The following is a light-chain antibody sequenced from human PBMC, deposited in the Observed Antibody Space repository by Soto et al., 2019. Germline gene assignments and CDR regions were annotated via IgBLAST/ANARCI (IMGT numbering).Light chain of an antibody. J-gene: IGLJ3*02. CDR3: CSYAGSSTWV. V-gene: IGLV2-23*02. CDR1: SSDVGSYNL. CDR2: EVS. Sequence: QSALTQPASVSGSPGQSITISCTGTSSDVGSYNLVSWYQQPPGNAPKLMIYEVSKRPSGVSNRFAGYKSGNPASLTIAGLQAEDEDDYYCCSYAGSSTWVFGGGTKVTVL.